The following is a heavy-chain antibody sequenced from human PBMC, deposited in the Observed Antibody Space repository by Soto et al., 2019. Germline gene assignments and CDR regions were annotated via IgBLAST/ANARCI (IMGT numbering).Heavy chain of an antibody. CDR2: IYYSGST. Sequence: PSETLSLTCTVSGGCISSGGYYGSWIRQHPGKGLEWIGYIYYSGSTYYNPSLKSRVTISVDTSKNQFSLKLSSVTAADTAVYYCARVSLVRGVTRERYYFEYWGQGILVTVSS. D-gene: IGHD3-10*01. J-gene: IGHJ4*02. V-gene: IGHV4-31*03. CDR1: GGCISSGGYY. CDR3: ARVSLVRGVTRERYYFEY.